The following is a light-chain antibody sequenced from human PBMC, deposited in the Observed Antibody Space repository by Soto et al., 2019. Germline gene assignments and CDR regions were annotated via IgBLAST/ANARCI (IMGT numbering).Light chain of an antibody. Sequence: QSVLAQPPSASGTPGQIVAISCSVSSSNIGSNTVTWYQQLPGTAPKLLIYSTSQRSSGVPGRFSGSKSGASASLSISGLQSEDEADYYCAAWDDRLDVYVFGTGTKV. CDR1: SSNIGSNT. J-gene: IGLJ1*01. V-gene: IGLV1-44*01. CDR2: STS. CDR3: AAWDDRLDVYV.